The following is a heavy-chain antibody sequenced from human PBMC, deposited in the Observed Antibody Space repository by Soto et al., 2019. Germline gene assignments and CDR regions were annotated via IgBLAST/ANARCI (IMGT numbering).Heavy chain of an antibody. J-gene: IGHJ4*02. V-gene: IGHV3-7*03. Sequence: EVQLVESGGGLVQPGGSLRLSCAASEFTFSNYWMNWVRQAPGKGLEWVANINQDGSDKSYVDSVKGRFTISRDNAQNSLYLQMNSLRGEDTAVYYCARGISTPGIDFWGQGTLVTVSS. CDR1: EFTFSNYW. CDR3: ARGISTPGIDF. CDR2: INQDGSDK. D-gene: IGHD2-15*01.